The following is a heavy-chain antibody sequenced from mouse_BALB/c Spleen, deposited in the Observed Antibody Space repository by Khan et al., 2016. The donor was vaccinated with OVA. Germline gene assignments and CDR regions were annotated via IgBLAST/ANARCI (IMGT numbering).Heavy chain of an antibody. CDR2: ISSGSSTI. J-gene: IGHJ1*01. CDR3: ARSGGNFHWYFDV. Sequence: EVMLVESGGGLVQPGGSRKLSCAASGFTFSSFGMHWVRQAQKKGLEWVAYISSGSSTIYYVDTVKGRFTISRDNPKNTMFLQMTSLRSEDTAMYYCARSGGNFHWYFDVWGAGTSVTVSS. CDR1: GFTFSSFG. D-gene: IGHD2-1*01. V-gene: IGHV5-17*02.